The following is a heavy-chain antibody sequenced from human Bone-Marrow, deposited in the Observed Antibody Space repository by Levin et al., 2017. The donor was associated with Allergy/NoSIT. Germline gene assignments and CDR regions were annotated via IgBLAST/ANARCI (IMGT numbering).Heavy chain of an antibody. D-gene: IGHD4-23*01. Sequence: ASVKVSCKTSGDTFVSYRVTWVRQAPGQGLEWMGRIIPSLDIQNYARRFEDPVTITAVKSTTTIYLELGSLTSEDTAVYYCARPLAYGGTDAFDVWGQGTMLTVSS. CDR1: GDTFVSYR. CDR2: IIPSLDIQ. CDR3: ARPLAYGGTDAFDV. J-gene: IGHJ3*01. V-gene: IGHV1-69*02.